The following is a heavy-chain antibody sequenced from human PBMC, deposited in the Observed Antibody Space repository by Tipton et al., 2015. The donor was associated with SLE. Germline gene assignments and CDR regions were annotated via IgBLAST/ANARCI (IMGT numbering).Heavy chain of an antibody. CDR3: ARGESGYSSGWYLRY. CDR2: INHSGST. J-gene: IGHJ4*02. D-gene: IGHD6-19*01. V-gene: IGHV4-34*01. CDR1: GGTFSGYY. Sequence: TLSLTCAVYGGTFSGYYWSWIRQPPGKGLEWIGEINHSGSTNYNPSLKSRVTISVDTSKNQFSMKLSSVTAADTAVYYCARGESGYSSGWYLRYWGQGTLVTVSS.